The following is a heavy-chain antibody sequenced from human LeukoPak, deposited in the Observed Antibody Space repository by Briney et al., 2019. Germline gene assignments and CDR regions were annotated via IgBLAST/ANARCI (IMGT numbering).Heavy chain of an antibody. CDR2: IYYSGSS. V-gene: IGHV4-39*07. CDR3: ARYSGYYFDY. D-gene: IGHD5-12*01. CDR1: GGSISSSSFH. Sequence: PSETLSLTCTVSGGSISSSSFHWGWIRQPPGKGLEWIGSIYYSGSSYYNPSLKSRVTISLDTSKNQFSLKLSSVTAADTAVYFCARYSGYYFDYWGQGTLVTVSS. J-gene: IGHJ4*02.